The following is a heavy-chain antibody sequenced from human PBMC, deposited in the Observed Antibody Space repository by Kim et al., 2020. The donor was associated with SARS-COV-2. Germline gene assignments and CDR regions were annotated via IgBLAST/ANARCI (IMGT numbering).Heavy chain of an antibody. V-gene: IGHV3-15*01. Sequence: AAMKGRLPISRDDSTNTLYLQMNSLKTGDTAVYYCTTVGYDILTGYFHFDYWGQGTLVTVSS. CDR3: TTVGYDILTGYFHFDY. D-gene: IGHD3-9*01. J-gene: IGHJ4*02.